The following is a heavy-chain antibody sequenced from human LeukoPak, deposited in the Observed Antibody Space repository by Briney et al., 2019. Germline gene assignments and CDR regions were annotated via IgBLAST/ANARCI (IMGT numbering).Heavy chain of an antibody. J-gene: IGHJ4*02. CDR3: VSFYETY. CDR2: INSDGSST. Sequence: GGSLRLSCAASGFTFSSYWMHWVRHAPGKGLVWVSRINSDGSSTSYADSVKGRFTISKDNAKNTVYLQMNSLRAEDTAVYYCVSFYETYWGRGTLVTVSS. D-gene: IGHD2/OR15-2a*01. V-gene: IGHV3-74*01. CDR1: GFTFSSYW.